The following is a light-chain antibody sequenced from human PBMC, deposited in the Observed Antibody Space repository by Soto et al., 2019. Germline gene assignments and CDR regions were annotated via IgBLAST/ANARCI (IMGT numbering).Light chain of an antibody. J-gene: IGKJ4*01. CDR2: DAS. Sequence: EIVLTQSPATLSLSPGERATLSCRASQSVSSYLAWYQQKPGQAPRLLIYDASNRATGIPARFSGSGSETDFALTISSLEPGDFAVYYCQHRSNWPLTFGGGTKVEIK. V-gene: IGKV3-11*01. CDR1: QSVSSY. CDR3: QHRSNWPLT.